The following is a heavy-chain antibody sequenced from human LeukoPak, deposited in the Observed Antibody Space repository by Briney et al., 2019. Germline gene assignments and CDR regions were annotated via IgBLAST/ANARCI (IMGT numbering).Heavy chain of an antibody. J-gene: IGHJ6*02. D-gene: IGHD3-3*01. Sequence: GGSLRLSCAASGFTVSSNYMSWVRQAPGKGLEWVSVIYSGGSTYYADSVKGRFTISRDNSKITLYLQMNSLRAEDTAVYYCARGEDFWSGYYYYYGMDVWGQGTTVTVSS. CDR1: GFTVSSNY. CDR3: ARGEDFWSGYYYYYGMDV. CDR2: IYSGGST. V-gene: IGHV3-66*02.